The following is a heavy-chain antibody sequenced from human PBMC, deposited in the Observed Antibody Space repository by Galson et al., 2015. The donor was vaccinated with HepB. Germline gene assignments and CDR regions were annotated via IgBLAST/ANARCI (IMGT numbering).Heavy chain of an antibody. D-gene: IGHD6-6*01. Sequence: SLRLSCAASGFTFSTYWMSWVRQAPGKGLEWVANIKQDGSEKYYVDSVKGRFTISRDNPLNSLYLQMNSLRAEDTAVYYCARDQPERHSSSPNLFYMDVWGKGTTVTVSS. CDR1: GFTFSTYW. J-gene: IGHJ6*03. V-gene: IGHV3-7*03. CDR3: ARDQPERHSSSPNLFYMDV. CDR2: IKQDGSEK.